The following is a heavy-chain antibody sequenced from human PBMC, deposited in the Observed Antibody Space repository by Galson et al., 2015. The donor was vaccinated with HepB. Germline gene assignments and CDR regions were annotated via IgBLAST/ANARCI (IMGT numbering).Heavy chain of an antibody. J-gene: IGHJ3*02. Sequence: SVKVSCKASGYTFTGYYMHWVRQAPGQGLEWMGIINPTDGRTRHAQKFQGRVTMTRDTSTSTVHMELSSLRSEDTALYYCTRGGPLYDTSLYSYGFDIGGKGTMVTASS. D-gene: IGHD3-22*01. CDR2: INPTDGRT. CDR1: GYTFTGYY. CDR3: TRGGPLYDTSLYSYGFDI. V-gene: IGHV1-46*03.